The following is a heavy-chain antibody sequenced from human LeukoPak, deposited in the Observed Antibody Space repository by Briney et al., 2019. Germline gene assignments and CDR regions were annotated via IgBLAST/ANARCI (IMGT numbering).Heavy chain of an antibody. CDR1: GGAFSSYA. CDR2: IIPIFGTA. V-gene: IGHV1-69*05. CDR3: ARDSGYSYSGY. Sequence: SVKVSCKASGGAFSSYAISWVRQAPGQGLEWMGGIIPIFGTANYAQKLQGRVTMTTDTSTSTAYMELRSLRSDDTAVYYCARDSGYSYSGYWGQGTLVTVSS. D-gene: IGHD5-18*01. J-gene: IGHJ4*02.